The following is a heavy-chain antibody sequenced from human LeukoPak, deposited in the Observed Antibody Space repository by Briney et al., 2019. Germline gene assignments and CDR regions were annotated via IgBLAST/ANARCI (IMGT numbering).Heavy chain of an antibody. D-gene: IGHD5-12*01. J-gene: IGHJ4*02. CDR1: GVTFSSYA. V-gene: IGHV3-23*01. CDR2: IRGSGYST. CDR3: AKEAGYSGYDYPDY. Sequence: GGTLRLSCAVSGVTFSSYAMSWVRDTPREGQGWVSAIRGSGYSTYYADSVKGRFTISRDNTKNTLYLQMNSLRAEDTAVYYCAKEAGYSGYDYPDYWGQGTLVTVSS.